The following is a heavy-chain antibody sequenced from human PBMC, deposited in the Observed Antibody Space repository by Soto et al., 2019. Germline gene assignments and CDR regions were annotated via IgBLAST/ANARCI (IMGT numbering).Heavy chain of an antibody. Sequence: ASVKVSCKVSGYTLTELSMHWVRQAPGKGLEWMGGFDPEDGETIYAQKFQGRVTMTEDTSTDTAYMELSSLRSEDTAVYYCATVDGAAGYYYYMDVWGKGTTVTVSS. CDR2: FDPEDGET. D-gene: IGHD6-13*01. CDR3: ATVDGAAGYYYYMDV. CDR1: GYTLTELS. V-gene: IGHV1-24*01. J-gene: IGHJ6*03.